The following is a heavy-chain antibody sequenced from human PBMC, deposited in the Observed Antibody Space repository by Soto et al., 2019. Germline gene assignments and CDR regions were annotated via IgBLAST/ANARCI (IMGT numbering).Heavy chain of an antibody. CDR3: ARGYGSSAYYFTHRSQNKRAELLQH. CDR1: GGSVSSNSYS. V-gene: IGHV4-39*01. Sequence: PSETLSLTCTASGGSVSSNSYSWGWIRQSPGKGLEWIGTIYSTENTYYHPSLLSRVTISVDTSKNQFSLKLSSVTAADTAVYYCARGYGSSAYYFTHRSQNKRAELLQHWGQGTLVTVSS. J-gene: IGHJ1*01. D-gene: IGHD3-22*01. CDR2: IYSTENT.